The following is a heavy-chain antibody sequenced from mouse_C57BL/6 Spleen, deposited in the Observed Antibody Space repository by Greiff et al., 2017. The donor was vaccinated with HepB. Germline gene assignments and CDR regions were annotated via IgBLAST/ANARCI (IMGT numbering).Heavy chain of an antibody. V-gene: IGHV3-8*01. D-gene: IGHD2-14*01. CDR1: GYYITSDY. CDR2: ISYSGSN. J-gene: IGHJ2*01. Sequence: VQLQESGPGLAKPSQTLSLTCSVTGYYITSDYWNWIRQFPGNKLEYMGYISYSGSNYYNPSLISRISITRDTSKTQYYLQLNSVTTEDTATYYCARYIGTKGYFDFWGQGTTLTVSS. CDR3: ARYIGTKGYFDF.